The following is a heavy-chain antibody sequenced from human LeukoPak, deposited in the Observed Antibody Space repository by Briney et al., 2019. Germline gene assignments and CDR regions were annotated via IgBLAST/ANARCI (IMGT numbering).Heavy chain of an antibody. J-gene: IGHJ4*02. CDR1: GFTFSHYG. D-gene: IGHD4-11*01. Sequence: PGGSLRLSCAASGFTFSHYGMHWVRQAPGKGLEWVAVIWHDGSSRYYADSVKGRFTISRDNFRNTVYLQMNSLRAEDTAVYYRAKDAQRGFDYSNSLEYWGQGNLVTVSS. CDR3: AKDAQRGFDYSNSLEY. CDR2: IWHDGSSR. V-gene: IGHV3-33*06.